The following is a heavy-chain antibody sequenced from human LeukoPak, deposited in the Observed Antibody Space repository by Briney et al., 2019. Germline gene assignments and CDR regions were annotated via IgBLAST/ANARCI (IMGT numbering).Heavy chain of an antibody. V-gene: IGHV3-30*02. CDR2: TRYEGGNK. D-gene: IGHD4-11*01. CDR3: AKDSTPAKTTALSYYFDY. J-gene: IGHJ4*02. Sequence: GGSLRLSCAASGFTFSSYGMHWVRQAPGKGLEWVAFTRYEGGNKYYTDSVEGRFTISRGNSKNTLYLQMYSLRAEDTAVHYCAKDSTPAKTTALSYYFDYWGQGTLVTVSS. CDR1: GFTFSSYG.